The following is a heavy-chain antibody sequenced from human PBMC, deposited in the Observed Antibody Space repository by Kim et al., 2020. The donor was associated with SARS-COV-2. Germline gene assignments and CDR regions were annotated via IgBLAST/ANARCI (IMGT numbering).Heavy chain of an antibody. V-gene: IGHV4-34*01. Sequence: SETLSLTCAVYGGSFSGYYWSWIRQPPGKGLEWIGEINHSGSTNYNPSLKSRVTISVDTSKNQFSLKLSSVTAADTAVYYCARAPSPTAYCSGGSCYSYYYYYGMDVWGQGTTVTVSS. CDR3: ARAPSPTAYCSGGSCYSYYYYYGMDV. CDR1: GGSFSGYY. D-gene: IGHD2-15*01. CDR2: INHSGST. J-gene: IGHJ6*02.